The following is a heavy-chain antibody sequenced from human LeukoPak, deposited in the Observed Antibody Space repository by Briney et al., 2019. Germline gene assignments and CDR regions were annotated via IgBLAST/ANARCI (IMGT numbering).Heavy chain of an antibody. CDR1: GFTFSDYY. Sequence: GGSLRLFCAASGFTFSDYYMGWIRQAPGKGLECVSAITESGDGTYYADSVKGRFIIPRDNSKNTLYLQLNSLRAEDTAIYYCTKRTTAVAGRSAFDIWGQGTMVTVSS. CDR3: TKRTTAVAGRSAFDI. CDR2: ITESGDGT. D-gene: IGHD6-19*01. V-gene: IGHV3-23*01. J-gene: IGHJ3*02.